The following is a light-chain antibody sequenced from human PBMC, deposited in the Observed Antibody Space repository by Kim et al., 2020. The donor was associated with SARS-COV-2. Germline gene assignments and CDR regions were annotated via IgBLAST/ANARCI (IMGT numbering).Light chain of an antibody. J-gene: IGLJ3*02. CDR2: DVS. Sequence: GQSLTLSGTGTSSDIGFYNYVSWYQQHPDKAPKLMIYDVSDRPSGLSNRFSGSKSGNTASLTVSGLQAEDEADYYCSSYTGSSTWVFGGGTKLTVL. CDR3: SSYTGSSTWV. V-gene: IGLV2-14*04. CDR1: SSDIGFYNY.